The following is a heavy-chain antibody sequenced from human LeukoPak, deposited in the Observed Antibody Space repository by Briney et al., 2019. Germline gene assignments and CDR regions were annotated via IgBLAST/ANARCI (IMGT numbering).Heavy chain of an antibody. J-gene: IGHJ4*02. V-gene: IGHV3-53*01. CDR3: ARGEWELLMVIGYY. Sequence: GGSLRLSCAASGFTVSSNYMSWVRQAPGKGLEWVSVIYSGGSTYYADSVKGRFTISRDNSKNTLYLQMNSLRAEDTAVYYCARGEWELLMVIGYYWGQGTLVTVSS. CDR1: GFTVSSNY. CDR2: IYSGGST. D-gene: IGHD1-26*01.